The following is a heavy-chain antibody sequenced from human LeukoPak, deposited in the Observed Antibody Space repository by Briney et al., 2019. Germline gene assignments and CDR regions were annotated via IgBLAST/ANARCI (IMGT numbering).Heavy chain of an antibody. CDR3: ARGHYYDSNGLPDI. CDR1: GYTFTSYY. D-gene: IGHD3-22*01. J-gene: IGHJ3*02. Sequence: ASVKVSCKASGYTFTSYYMHWVRQAPGQGLEWMGWINPNSGGTNYAQKFQGRVTMTRDTSISTAYMELSRLRSDDTAVYYCARGHYYDSNGLPDIWGQGTMVTVSS. CDR2: INPNSGGT. V-gene: IGHV1-2*02.